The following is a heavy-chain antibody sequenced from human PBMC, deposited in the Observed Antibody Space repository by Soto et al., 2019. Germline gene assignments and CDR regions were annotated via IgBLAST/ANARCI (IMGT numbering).Heavy chain of an antibody. CDR2: IYYSGST. Sequence: SETLSLTCTVSGGSISSYFWSWIRQPPGKGLEWIGYIYYSGSTNYNPSLKGRVTISVDTSKNQLSLKLSSVTAADTAVYYCARVGYCGGDCSFPDYWGQGTLVTVSS. CDR1: GGSISSYF. J-gene: IGHJ4*02. V-gene: IGHV4-59*01. D-gene: IGHD2-21*02. CDR3: ARVGYCGGDCSFPDY.